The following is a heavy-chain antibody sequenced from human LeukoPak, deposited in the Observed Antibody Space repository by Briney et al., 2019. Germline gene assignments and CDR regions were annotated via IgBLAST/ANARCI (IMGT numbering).Heavy chain of an antibody. D-gene: IGHD3-10*01. CDR2: ISSSSSYI. J-gene: IGHJ4*02. V-gene: IGHV3-21*01. Sequence: PGGSLRLSCAASGFTFSSYSMNWVRQAPGKGLEWVSSISSSSSYIYYADSVKGRFTISRDNAKNSLYLQMNSLRAEDTAVYYCARGNYYGSGSQIGGDYWGQGTLVTVSS. CDR3: ARGNYYGSGSQIGGDY. CDR1: GFTFSSYS.